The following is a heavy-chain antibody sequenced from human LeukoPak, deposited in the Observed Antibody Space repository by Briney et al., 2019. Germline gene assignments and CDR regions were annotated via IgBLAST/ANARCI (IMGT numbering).Heavy chain of an antibody. Sequence: SETLSLTCTVSSGSISSYYWSWIRQPPGKGLEWIGYIYYSGSTNYNPSLKSRVTISVDTSKNQFSLKLSSVTAADTAVYYCARGAWGSGTSPHFDYWGQGTLVTVSS. J-gene: IGHJ4*02. CDR3: ARGAWGSGTSPHFDY. CDR1: SGSISSYY. CDR2: IYYSGST. V-gene: IGHV4-59*01. D-gene: IGHD3-10*01.